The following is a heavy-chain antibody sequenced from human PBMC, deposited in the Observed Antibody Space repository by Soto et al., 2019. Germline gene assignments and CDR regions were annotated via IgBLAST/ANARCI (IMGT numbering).Heavy chain of an antibody. V-gene: IGHV4-31*03. CDR2: IYYSGST. D-gene: IGHD4-17*01. CDR3: ARDVYGDYYYGIDV. Sequence: QVQLQESGPGLVKPSQTLSLTCTVSGGSISSGGYYWSWIRQHPGKGLEWIGYIYYSGSTYYNPSLKSRVTISVDTSNNQFSLKLSSVTAADTAVYYCARDVYGDYYYGIDVWGQGTTVTVSS. CDR1: GGSISSGGYY. J-gene: IGHJ6*02.